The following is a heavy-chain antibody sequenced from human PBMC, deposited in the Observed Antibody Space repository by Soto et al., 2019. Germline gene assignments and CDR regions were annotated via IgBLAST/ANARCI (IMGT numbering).Heavy chain of an antibody. D-gene: IGHD3-16*01. CDR2: ISGSGGST. Sequence: AGSLRLSCAASGVTYSIDAMSLARQAPGKGLEWVSAISGSGGSTYYADSVKGRFTISRDNSKNTLYLQMNSLRAEDTAVYYCAKALSRLWDFDYWGQGTLVTVSS. V-gene: IGHV3-23*01. J-gene: IGHJ4*02. CDR1: GVTYSIDA. CDR3: AKALSRLWDFDY.